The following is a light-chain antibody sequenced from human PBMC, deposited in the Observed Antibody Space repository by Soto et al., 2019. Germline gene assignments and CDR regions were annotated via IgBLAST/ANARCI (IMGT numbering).Light chain of an antibody. V-gene: IGKV3-15*01. CDR3: QQYGSSGT. Sequence: IVMTQSPATLSMSPWERATLSCRASQSVSGNLAWYQQKPGQAPRLLISGASSRATGIPARFSGSGSGTDFTLTISRLEPEDFAVYYCQQYGSSGTFGQGTKVDIK. J-gene: IGKJ1*01. CDR1: QSVSGN. CDR2: GAS.